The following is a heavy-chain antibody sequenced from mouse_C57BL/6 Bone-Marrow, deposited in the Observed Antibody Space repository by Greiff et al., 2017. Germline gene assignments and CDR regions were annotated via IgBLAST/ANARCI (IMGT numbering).Heavy chain of an antibody. CDR3: DREGRGEATTVVDTRAMDY. J-gene: IGHJ4*01. V-gene: IGHV2-6*03. CDR2: IWSDGST. CDR1: GFSLTSYG. D-gene: IGHD1-1*01. Sequence: QVQLKESGPGLVAPSQSLSITCTVSGFSLTSYGVHWVRQPPGKGLEWLVVIWSDGSTTYNSALKSRLSISKDNSKSQVFLKMNSLQTDDTARYYCDREGRGEATTVVDTRAMDYWGQGTSVTVSS.